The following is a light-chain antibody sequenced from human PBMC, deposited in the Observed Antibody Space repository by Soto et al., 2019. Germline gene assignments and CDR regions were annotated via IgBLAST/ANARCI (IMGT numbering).Light chain of an antibody. V-gene: IGLV2-14*03. CDR3: TSFTSGSTPYV. J-gene: IGLJ1*01. CDR2: DVT. Sequence: QSALTQPASVSGSPVQSITISCAGTSSDVGGYNYVSWYQQLPGKAPQLVIYDVTHRPSGVSDRFSGSRSGNTASLTISGLQAEDEADYYCTSFTSGSTPYVLGTGTKVTGL. CDR1: SSDVGGYNY.